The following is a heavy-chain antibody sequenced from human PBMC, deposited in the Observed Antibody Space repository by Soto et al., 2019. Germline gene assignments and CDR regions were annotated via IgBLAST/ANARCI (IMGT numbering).Heavy chain of an antibody. CDR3: ARSLTYYYDSSGYYYETRNRFDY. J-gene: IGHJ4*02. D-gene: IGHD3-22*01. V-gene: IGHV5-51*01. CDR2: IYPGDSDT. CDR1: GYSFTSYW. Sequence: PGESLKISCKGSGYSFTSYWIGWVRQMPGKGLEWMGIIYPGDSDTRYSPSFQGQVTISADKSISTAYLQWSSLKASDTAMYYCARSLTYYYDSSGYYYETRNRFDYWGQGTLVTVSS.